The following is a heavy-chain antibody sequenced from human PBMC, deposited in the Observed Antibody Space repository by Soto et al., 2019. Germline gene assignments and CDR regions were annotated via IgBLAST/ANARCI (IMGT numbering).Heavy chain of an antibody. V-gene: IGHV3-30-3*01. CDR2: ISHDGSNK. J-gene: IGHJ4*02. D-gene: IGHD2-15*01. CDR1: GFTFSSYV. Sequence: QVQLVESGGGVVQPGRSLRLSCAASGFTFSSYVVHWVRQAPGKGLEWVTLISHDGSNKDYADSVKGRFMISRDNSKNTLYLQMNSLRVEDTAMYFCTRAGYCTGGTCSSFYFHYWGQGTLVTVS. CDR3: TRAGYCTGGTCSSFYFHY.